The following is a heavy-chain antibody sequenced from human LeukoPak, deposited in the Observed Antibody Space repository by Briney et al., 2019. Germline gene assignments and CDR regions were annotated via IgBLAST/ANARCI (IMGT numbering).Heavy chain of an antibody. CDR2: IYHSGST. V-gene: IGHV4-39*07. Sequence: PSETLSLTCTVSGGSISTSNYYWGWIRQPPGKGLEWIGEIYHSGSTNYNPSLKSRVTISVDKSKNQFSLKLSSVTAADTAVYYCVRARIRIVATDRGVGGFDYWGQGTLVTVSS. J-gene: IGHJ4*02. CDR1: GGSISTSNYY. D-gene: IGHD6-13*01. CDR3: VRARIRIVATDRGVGGFDY.